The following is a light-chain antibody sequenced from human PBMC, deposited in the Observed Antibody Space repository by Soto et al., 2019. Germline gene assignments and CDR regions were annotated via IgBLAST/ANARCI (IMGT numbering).Light chain of an antibody. J-gene: IGKJ1*01. V-gene: IGKV3-20*01. Sequence: EIVLTQSPGTLSLSPGERATLSCRASQSISVRHLAWYQQKPGQIPRILIFDTASRAIGIPERFSGSGSGTDFTLTISRLEPEDFAVYYCLQYGRAPRGFGQGTKVQIK. CDR1: QSISVRH. CDR2: DTA. CDR3: LQYGRAPRG.